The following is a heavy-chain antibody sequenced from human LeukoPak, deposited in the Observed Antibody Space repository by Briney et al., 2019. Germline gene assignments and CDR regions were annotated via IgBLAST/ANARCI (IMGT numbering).Heavy chain of an antibody. D-gene: IGHD3-22*01. J-gene: IGHJ6*02. CDR2: ISYGGSNK. Sequence: GGSLRLSCAASGFTFSSYAMHWVRQAPGKGLEWVAVISYGGSNKYYADSVKGRFTISRDNSKNTLYLQMNSLRAEDTAVYYCARDKTANTMIVVVKTPYGMDVWGQGTTVTVSS. V-gene: IGHV3-30-3*01. CDR1: GFTFSSYA. CDR3: ARDKTANTMIVVVKTPYGMDV.